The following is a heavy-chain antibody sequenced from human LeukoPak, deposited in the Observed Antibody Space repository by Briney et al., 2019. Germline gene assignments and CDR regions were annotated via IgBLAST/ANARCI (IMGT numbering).Heavy chain of an antibody. CDR3: ARDTVCSGGSCRGASNDY. V-gene: IGHV4-4*07. CDR1: GGSISSYY. J-gene: IGHJ4*02. CDR2: IYTSGST. Sequence: PSETLSLTCTVSGGSISSYYWSWIRQPAGKGLEWIGRIYTSGSTNYNPSLKSRVTMSVDTSKNQFSLKLSSVTAADTAVYYCARDTVCSGGSCRGASNDYWGQGTLVTVSS. D-gene: IGHD2-15*01.